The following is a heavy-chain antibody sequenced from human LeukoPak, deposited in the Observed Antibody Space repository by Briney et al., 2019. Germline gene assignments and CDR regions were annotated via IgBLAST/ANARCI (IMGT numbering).Heavy chain of an antibody. D-gene: IGHD3-3*01. CDR1: GFTFSSYA. CDR3: AKGWSGYYYFDY. J-gene: IGHJ4*02. Sequence: GGSLRLSCAASGFTFSSYATSWVRQAPGKGLEWVSAISGSGGSTYYADSVKGRFTISRDNSKNTLYLQMNSLRAEDTAVYYCAKGWSGYYYFDYWGQGTLVTVSS. CDR2: ISGSGGST. V-gene: IGHV3-23*01.